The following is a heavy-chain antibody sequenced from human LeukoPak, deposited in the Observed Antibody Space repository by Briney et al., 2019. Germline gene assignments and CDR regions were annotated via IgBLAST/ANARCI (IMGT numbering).Heavy chain of an antibody. CDR1: GYTFTGYY. CDR2: INPNSGGT. V-gene: IGHV1-2*02. J-gene: IGHJ4*02. CDR3: ARVRGPTSRYYDFWSGYTQKDYFDY. D-gene: IGHD3-3*01. Sequence: GESLKISCKGSGYTFTGYYMHWVRQAPGQGLEWMGWINPNSGGTNYAQKFQGRVTMTRDTSISTAYMELSRLRSDDTAVYYCARVRGPTSRYYDFWSGYTQKDYFDYWGQGTLVTVSS.